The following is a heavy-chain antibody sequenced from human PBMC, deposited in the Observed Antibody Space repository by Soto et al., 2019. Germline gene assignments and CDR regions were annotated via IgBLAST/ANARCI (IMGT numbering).Heavy chain of an antibody. CDR2: IYYLGST. D-gene: IGHD3-10*01. V-gene: IGHV4-59*01. CDR3: ARDGYDGSGSPYPAF. J-gene: IGHJ4*02. CDR1: GASMSEYF. Sequence: SETLSLTCTVSGASMSEYFWSWIRQSPGKGLEWIGYIYYLGSTDYNPSLKSRVTISVDTSKRQFSLRLTSVTAADTAVYYCARDGYDGSGSPYPAFWGPGTQVTVYS.